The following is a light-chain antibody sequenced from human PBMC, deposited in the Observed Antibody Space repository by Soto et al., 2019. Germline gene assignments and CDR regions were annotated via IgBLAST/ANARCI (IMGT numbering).Light chain of an antibody. CDR1: QSVSSSD. V-gene: IGKV3-20*01. J-gene: IGKJ2*01. Sequence: ENVLTQSPGTLSLSPGDRATLSCRASQSVSSSDLAWYQQKPGQAPRLLIYGASTRATGIPDRFSGSGSGTDFTLTISRLEREDVAVYYCQQYGGSPLYTFGQGNKLEI. CDR2: GAS. CDR3: QQYGGSPLYT.